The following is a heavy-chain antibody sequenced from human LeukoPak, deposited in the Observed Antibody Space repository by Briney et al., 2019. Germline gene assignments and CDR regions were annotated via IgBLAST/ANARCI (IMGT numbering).Heavy chain of an antibody. CDR3: ARALTGEAGGFDY. J-gene: IGHJ4*02. CDR1: GGSIDNYH. D-gene: IGHD7-27*01. CDR2: IYTSGST. Sequence: SETLSLTCTVSGGSIDNYHWSWIRQPPGKGLEWIGRIYTSGSTNYNPSLKSRVTISVDTSKNQFSLKLSSVTAADTAVYYCARALTGEAGGFDYWGQGTLVTVSS. V-gene: IGHV4-4*08.